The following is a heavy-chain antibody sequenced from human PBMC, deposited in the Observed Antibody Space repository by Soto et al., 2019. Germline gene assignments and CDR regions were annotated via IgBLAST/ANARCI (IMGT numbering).Heavy chain of an antibody. J-gene: IGHJ4*02. Sequence: QITLKESGPPVVKPTQTLTLTCTLSGFSLSTNEVSVGWIRQPPGKALEWLALIYWDDDKRYSPSLKNGLTITKDTSKNQVVLTMTNMDPGDTATYYCAHRDGARFYFDYWGQGTLVTVTS. CDR1: GFSLSTNEVS. CDR2: IYWDDDK. CDR3: AHRDGARFYFDY. V-gene: IGHV2-5*02.